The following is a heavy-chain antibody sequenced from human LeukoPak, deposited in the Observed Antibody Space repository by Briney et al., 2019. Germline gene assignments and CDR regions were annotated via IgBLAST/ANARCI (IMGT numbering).Heavy chain of an antibody. CDR3: ARVTGYMVEDYFDY. CDR2: IYYSGST. Sequence: SETLSLTCTVSGGSISSYYWSWIRQPPGKGLEWIGYIYYSGSTNYNPYLKSRVTISVDTSNNPSSMRLSSVTAADTAVYYCARVTGYMVEDYFDYWGQETLVTVSS. V-gene: IGHV4-59*01. J-gene: IGHJ4*02. CDR1: GGSISSYY. D-gene: IGHD6-13*01.